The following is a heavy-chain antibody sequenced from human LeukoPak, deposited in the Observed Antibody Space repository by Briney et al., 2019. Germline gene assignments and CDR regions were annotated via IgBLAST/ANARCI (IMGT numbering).Heavy chain of an antibody. J-gene: IGHJ4*02. D-gene: IGHD3-9*01. CDR2: ISYDGRKK. CDR1: GFTFTDYT. CDR3: ARSAVILTGYYADY. V-gene: IGHV3-30*04. Sequence: GGSLRLSCAASGFTFTDYTIHWVRQAPGKGLEWVAVISYDGRKKNYADSVKGRFTISRDNSKNTLYLQMDSLRPEDTAVYYCARSAVILTGYYADYWGQGTLVTVSS.